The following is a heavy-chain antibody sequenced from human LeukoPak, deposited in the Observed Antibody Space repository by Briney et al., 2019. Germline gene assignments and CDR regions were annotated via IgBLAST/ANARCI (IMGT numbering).Heavy chain of an antibody. J-gene: IGHJ4*02. D-gene: IGHD3-22*01. CDR1: GYSFTSYW. V-gene: IGHV5-51*01. CDR2: IYPGDSDT. CDR3: ARRGQNYYDSIYYFDY. Sequence: GESLQISCKGSGYSFTSYWIGWVRQMPGKGLEWMGIIYPGDSDTRYSPSFQGQVTISADKSISTAYLQWSSLKASDTAMYYCARRGQNYYDSIYYFDYWGQGTLVTVSS.